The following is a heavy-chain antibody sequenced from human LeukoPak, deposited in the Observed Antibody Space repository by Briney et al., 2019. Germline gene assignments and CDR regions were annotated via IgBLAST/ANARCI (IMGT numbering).Heavy chain of an antibody. D-gene: IGHD6-13*01. V-gene: IGHV4-59*08. Sequence: SETLSLTCTVSGGSISNYYWSWIRQPPGKGLEWIGYNHYSGSTNNNPSLKSRVTISVDTSKNQFSLKLSSVTAADTAVYYCASGIAADLYWGQGTLVTVSS. CDR3: ASGIAADLY. CDR1: GGSISNYY. CDR2: NHYSGST. J-gene: IGHJ4*02.